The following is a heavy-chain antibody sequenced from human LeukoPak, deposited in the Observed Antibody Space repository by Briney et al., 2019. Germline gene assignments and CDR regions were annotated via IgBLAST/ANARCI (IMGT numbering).Heavy chain of an antibody. V-gene: IGHV5-51*01. Sequence: GESLKISCKGSGYSFIAYWIAWVRQMPGKGLEWMGIIYPGDSDARYSPSFQGQVTISADKATDTAFLQWSNLEASDTAVYYCARQSGDWYYGMDVWGQGATVTVSS. J-gene: IGHJ6*02. CDR1: GYSFIAYW. D-gene: IGHD2-21*02. CDR2: IYPGDSDA. CDR3: ARQSGDWYYGMDV.